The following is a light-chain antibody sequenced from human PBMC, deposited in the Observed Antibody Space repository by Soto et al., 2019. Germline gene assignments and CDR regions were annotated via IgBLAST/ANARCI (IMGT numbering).Light chain of an antibody. CDR2: DVS. V-gene: IGLV2-11*01. J-gene: IGLJ1*01. CDR1: SSDVGGYNY. Sequence: SALTQPRSVSGSPGQSVTISCTGTSSDVGGYNYVSWYLQHPGKAPKVMIYDVSKRPSGVPDRFSGSTSGNTASLTISGLQSEDEADYYCCSFAGNYIYVFGTGTKVTVL. CDR3: CSFAGNYIYV.